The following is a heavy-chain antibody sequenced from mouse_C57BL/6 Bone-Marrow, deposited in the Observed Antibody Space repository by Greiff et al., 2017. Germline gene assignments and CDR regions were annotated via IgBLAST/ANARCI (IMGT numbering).Heavy chain of an antibody. J-gene: IGHJ1*03. CDR1: GYSFTSYY. V-gene: IGHV1-66*01. CDR2: ISPGSGNT. Sequence: QVQLQQSGPELVKPGASVKISCKASGYSFTSYYIHWVKQRPGQGLEWIGWISPGSGNTKYNEKFKGKATLTADTSSSTAYMQLSSLTSEDSAVYYCARKPYFDVWGTGTTVTVSS. CDR3: ARKPYFDV.